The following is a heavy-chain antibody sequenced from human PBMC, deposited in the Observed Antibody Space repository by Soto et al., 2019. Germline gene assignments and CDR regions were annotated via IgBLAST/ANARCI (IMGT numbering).Heavy chain of an antibody. CDR3: ARQAYGLRGYYYYYYMDV. CDR1: GGSISSYY. Sequence: SETLSLTCTVSGGSISSYYWSWIRQPPGKGLEWIGYIYYSGSTNYNPSLKSRVTISVDTSKNQFSLKLSSVTAADTAVYYCARQAYGLRGYYYYYYMDVWGKGTTVTVSS. V-gene: IGHV4-59*01. D-gene: IGHD3-16*01. CDR2: IYYSGST. J-gene: IGHJ6*03.